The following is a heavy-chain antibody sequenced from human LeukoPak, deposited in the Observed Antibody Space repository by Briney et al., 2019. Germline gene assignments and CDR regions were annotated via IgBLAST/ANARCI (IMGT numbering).Heavy chain of an antibody. V-gene: IGHV1-2*02. D-gene: IGHD3-3*01. Sequence: ASVKVSCKASGYTFTGYYMHWVRQAPGQGLKWMGWINPNSGGTNYAQKFQGRVTMTRDTSISTAYMELSRLRSDDTAVYYCATAIFGVDFYFDYWGQGTLVTVSS. J-gene: IGHJ4*02. CDR2: INPNSGGT. CDR1: GYTFTGYY. CDR3: ATAIFGVDFYFDY.